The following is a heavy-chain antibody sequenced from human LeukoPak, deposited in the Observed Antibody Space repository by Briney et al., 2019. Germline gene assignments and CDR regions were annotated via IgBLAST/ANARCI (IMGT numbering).Heavy chain of an antibody. CDR2: INSGGNT. Sequence: PGRSLRLSCVASGFSVSSNYMSWVRQAPGKGLEWVSVINSGGNTYYADSVKGRFTISRDNSKNTLYLQMNSLRAEDTAVYYCARQFWPLVIWGQGTLVTVSS. CDR3: ARQFWPLVI. J-gene: IGHJ4*02. V-gene: IGHV3-53*01. CDR1: GFSVSSNY. D-gene: IGHD2-21*01.